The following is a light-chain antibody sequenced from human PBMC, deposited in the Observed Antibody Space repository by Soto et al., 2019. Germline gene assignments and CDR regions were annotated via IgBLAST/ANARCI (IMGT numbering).Light chain of an antibody. V-gene: IGKV3-20*01. CDR3: QQYGSSPWT. J-gene: IGKJ1*01. CDR2: GAS. Sequence: EIVLTQSPGTLSLSPGERATLSCRASQSVSSSYLAWYQQKPGQAPRPLIYGASSRAIGIPDRFSGSESGTDFTLTISRLEPEDFAVYYCQQYGSSPWTFGQGTKVXIK. CDR1: QSVSSSY.